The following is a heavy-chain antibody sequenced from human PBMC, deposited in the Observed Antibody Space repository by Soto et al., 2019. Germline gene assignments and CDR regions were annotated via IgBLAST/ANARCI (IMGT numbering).Heavy chain of an antibody. J-gene: IGHJ3*02. Sequence: GGALRLSVAAPGGTVSVYDIYCVRQAPGTGPEWVSYISRSGGSISYADSLKGRFTISRDNAKNSLYLQMNSLRAEDTAVYYCAREVTADAFDIWGQRTMVTVSS. CDR1: GGTVSVYD. CDR2: ISRSGGSI. V-gene: IGHV3-48*03. CDR3: AREVTADAFDI. D-gene: IGHD2-21*02.